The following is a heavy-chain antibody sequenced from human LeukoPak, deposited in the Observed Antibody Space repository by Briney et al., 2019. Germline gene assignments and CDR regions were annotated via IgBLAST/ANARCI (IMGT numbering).Heavy chain of an antibody. V-gene: IGHV3-23*01. J-gene: IGHJ6*02. D-gene: IGHD2-15*01. CDR1: GFSFRSYA. Sequence: GGSLRLSCAASGFSFRSYAMSWVRQAPGKGLEWVSAISGSGGSTYYADSVKGRFTISRDNSKNTVYLQMNSLRAEDMAIYYCAKGGYCGGGTCYPMDVWGQGTTVTVSS. CDR2: ISGSGGST. CDR3: AKGGYCGGGTCYPMDV.